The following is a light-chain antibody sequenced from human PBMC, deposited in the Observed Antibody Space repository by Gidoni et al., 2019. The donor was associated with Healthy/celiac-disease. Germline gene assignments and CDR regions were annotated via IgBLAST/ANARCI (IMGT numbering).Light chain of an antibody. CDR2: DAS. CDR3: QQYDNLPA. CDR1: QDISNY. V-gene: IGKV1-33*01. J-gene: IGKJ3*01. Sequence: DIQMTQSPSSLSASVGDRVTITCQASQDISNYLNWYQQKPGKAPKLLIYDASNLETGVPSRFSGSGSWTDFTFTISSLHPEDIATYYCQQYDNLPAFGPGTKVDIK.